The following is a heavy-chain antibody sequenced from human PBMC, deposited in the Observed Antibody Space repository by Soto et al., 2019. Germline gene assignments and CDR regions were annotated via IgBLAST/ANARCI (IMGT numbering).Heavy chain of an antibody. CDR2: IYNDGSRT. CDR3: ARDLSGDTTPYFDL. V-gene: IGHV3-74*01. Sequence: GGSLRLSCAASGFAFSSYWMHWVRQTPGKGPVWVSRIYNDGSRTAYADSVKGRFTISRDNAKNTMYLQMSSLTVGDTAVYYCARDLSGDTTPYFDLWGQGTPVTVSS. D-gene: IGHD1-1*01. J-gene: IGHJ4*02. CDR1: GFAFSSYW.